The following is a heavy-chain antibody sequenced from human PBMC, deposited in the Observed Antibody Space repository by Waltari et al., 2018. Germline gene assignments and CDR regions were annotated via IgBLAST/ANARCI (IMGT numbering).Heavy chain of an antibody. CDR3: VRGVDS. CDR1: AFTIRNFW. Sequence: EVQVVESGGDLVQPGGSLRLPCAASAFTIRNFWMSWVRQAPGKGPEWVANINPDGSGKYYVDSVKGRFSISRDNAKNSLYLQMNSLRAEDTAMYYCVRGVDSWGQGTLVTVSA. V-gene: IGHV3-7*01. CDR2: INPDGSGK. J-gene: IGHJ4*02.